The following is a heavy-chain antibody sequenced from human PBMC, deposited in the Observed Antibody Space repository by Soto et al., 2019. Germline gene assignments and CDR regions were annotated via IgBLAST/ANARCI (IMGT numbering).Heavy chain of an antibody. D-gene: IGHD3-16*01. CDR3: ARAWGRVFDY. V-gene: IGHV4-59*01. Sequence: QVQLQESGPGLVKPSETLSLTCTVSGGSISSYYWSWIRQPPGKGLEWIGYIYYSGSTNYNPSLKSRVTISVDTSKNQFSLKLSSMTAADTAVYYCARAWGRVFDYWGQGTLVTVSS. CDR2: IYYSGST. J-gene: IGHJ4*02. CDR1: GGSISSYY.